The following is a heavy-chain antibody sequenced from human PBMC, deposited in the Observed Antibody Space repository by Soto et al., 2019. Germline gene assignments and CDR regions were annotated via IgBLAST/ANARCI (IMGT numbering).Heavy chain of an antibody. CDR3: ARGGDYGDYTSYYFDY. J-gene: IGHJ4*02. CDR1: GGSISSYY. Sequence: QVQLQESGPGLVKPSETLSLTCTVSGGSISSYYWSWIRQPPGKGLEWIGYIYYSGSTNYNPSLESRVTISVDTSKNQFSLKLSSVTAADTAVYYCARGGDYGDYTSYYFDYWGQGPLVTVSS. V-gene: IGHV4-59*01. D-gene: IGHD4-17*01. CDR2: IYYSGST.